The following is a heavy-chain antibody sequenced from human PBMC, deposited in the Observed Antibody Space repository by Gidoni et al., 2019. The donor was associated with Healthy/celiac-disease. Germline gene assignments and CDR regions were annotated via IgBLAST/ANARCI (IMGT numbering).Heavy chain of an antibody. J-gene: IGHJ4*02. CDR3: AKDFMRFGYVDYFDY. Sequence: RFTISRDNAKNSLYLQMNSLRAEDTALYYCAKDFMRFGYVDYFDYWGQGTLVTVSS. V-gene: IGHV3-9*01. D-gene: IGHD2-2*01.